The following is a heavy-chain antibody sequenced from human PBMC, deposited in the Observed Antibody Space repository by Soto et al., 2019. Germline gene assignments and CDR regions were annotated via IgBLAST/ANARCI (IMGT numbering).Heavy chain of an antibody. CDR2: ITSSGDT. CDR1: GITFNIYA. D-gene: IGHD6-19*01. CDR3: AKGRTSGWYEWDY. V-gene: IGHV3-23*01. Sequence: GGSLRLSCAASGITFNIYAMSWVRQAPGKGLEWVSSITSSGDTYYADSVRGRFIISRDNSRNTMYLQMNGLRAEDTAVYYCAKGRTSGWYEWDYWGQGDLVTVSS. J-gene: IGHJ4*02.